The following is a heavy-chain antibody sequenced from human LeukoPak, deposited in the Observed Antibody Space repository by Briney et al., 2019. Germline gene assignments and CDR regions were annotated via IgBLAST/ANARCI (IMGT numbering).Heavy chain of an antibody. J-gene: IGHJ3*01. CDR2: ISSSSSTT. CDR1: GFSFNTYG. V-gene: IGHV3-48*01. Sequence: GGSLRLSCAASGFSFNTYGMNWVRQAPGKGLEWVSYISSSSSTTYYADSVKGRFTISSDSAKNSLYLQMNSLRVEDTAVYYCARDNPGYSSGWYGAFDVWGQGTMVTVSS. CDR3: ARDNPGYSSGWYGAFDV. D-gene: IGHD6-19*01.